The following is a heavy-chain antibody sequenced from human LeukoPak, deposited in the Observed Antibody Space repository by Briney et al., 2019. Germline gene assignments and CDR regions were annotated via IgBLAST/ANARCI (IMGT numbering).Heavy chain of an antibody. J-gene: IGHJ5*02. D-gene: IGHD2-2*03. V-gene: IGHV4-30-2*01. CDR3: ARVNGYCSSTSRYSNWFDP. CDR1: GGSISSGGYS. Sequence: SQTLSLTCAVSGGSISSGGYSWSWIRQPPGKGLEWIGYIYHSGSTYYNPSLKSRVTISVDRSKNQFSLKLSSVTAADTAVYYCARVNGYCSSTSRYSNWFDPWGQGTLVTVSS. CDR2: IYHSGST.